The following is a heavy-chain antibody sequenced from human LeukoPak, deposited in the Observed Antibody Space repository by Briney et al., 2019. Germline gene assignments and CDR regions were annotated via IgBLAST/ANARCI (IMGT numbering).Heavy chain of an antibody. D-gene: IGHD2-2*01. Sequence: PGGSLRLSCAASGFTVSDNYMSWVRQAPGKGLEWVSIIYSGGTTYYADSVKGRFTISRDISKNTLYLQMSSLRAEDTAVFYCARALPAASHTSFDYWGQGTLVTVSS. CDR3: ARALPAASHTSFDY. V-gene: IGHV3-66*01. CDR1: GFTVSDNY. CDR2: IYSGGTT. J-gene: IGHJ4*02.